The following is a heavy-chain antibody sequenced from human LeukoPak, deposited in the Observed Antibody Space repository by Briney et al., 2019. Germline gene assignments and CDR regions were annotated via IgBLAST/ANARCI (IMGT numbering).Heavy chain of an antibody. CDR2: INHSGST. CDR3: ARFKIEISTRILDY. J-gene: IGHJ4*02. V-gene: IGHV4-34*01. CDR1: GGSFSGYY. Sequence: SETLSLTCAVYGGSFSGYYWSWIRQPPGKGLEWIGEINHSGSTNYNPSLKSRVTISVDTSKNQFSLKLSSVTAADTAVYYCARFKIEISTRILDYWGQGTLVTVSS. D-gene: IGHD3-22*01.